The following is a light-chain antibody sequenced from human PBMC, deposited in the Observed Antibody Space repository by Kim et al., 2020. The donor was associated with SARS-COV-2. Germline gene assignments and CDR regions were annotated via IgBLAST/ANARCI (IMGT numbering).Light chain of an antibody. Sequence: FSAGERAPLACEANERVNGCLGRDQQKPGQAPRLLIYDASNRATGIPARFRGSGSGTDFTLTISSLEPEDFAVYYCQQRSNWPITFGQVTRLEIK. CDR3: QQRSNWPIT. CDR1: ERVNGC. J-gene: IGKJ5*01. CDR2: DAS. V-gene: IGKV3-11*01.